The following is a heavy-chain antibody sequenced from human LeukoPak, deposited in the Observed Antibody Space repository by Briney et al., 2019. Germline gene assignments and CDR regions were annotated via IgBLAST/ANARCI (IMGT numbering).Heavy chain of an antibody. CDR3: RIAAAGNIDY. V-gene: IGHV1-24*01. CDR2: FDPEDGET. Sequence: ASVKVSCKVSGYTLTELSMHWVRQAPGKGLEWMGGFDPEDGETIYAQKFHGRVTMTEDTSTDTAYMELSSLRSEDTAVYYCRIAAAGNIDYWGQGTLVTVSS. CDR1: GYTLTELS. J-gene: IGHJ4*02. D-gene: IGHD6-13*01.